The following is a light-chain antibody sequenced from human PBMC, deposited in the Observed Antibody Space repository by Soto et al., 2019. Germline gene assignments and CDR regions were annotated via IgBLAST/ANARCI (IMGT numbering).Light chain of an antibody. Sequence: DIVMTQSPDSLSVSLSEKATINCKSSQSVLYSPNNKNYLAWYQQKPGQPPKLLVYWASTRESGVPDRFSGSGSGTDFTLTINSLQAEDVAVYYCQQYHSPPQTFGQGTKVEIK. CDR2: WAS. J-gene: IGKJ1*01. V-gene: IGKV4-1*01. CDR1: QSVLYSPNNKNY. CDR3: QQYHSPPQT.